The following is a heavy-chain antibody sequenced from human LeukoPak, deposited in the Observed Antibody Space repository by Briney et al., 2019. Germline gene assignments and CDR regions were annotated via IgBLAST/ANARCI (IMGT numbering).Heavy chain of an antibody. CDR1: GFTVSSNY. J-gene: IGHJ4*02. CDR3: ARESSSGWYFDY. Sequence: PGESLRLSCAASGFTVSSNYMSWVRQAPGKGLEWVSVIYSGGSTYYADSVKGRFTISRDNSKNTLYLQMNSLRAEDTAVYYCARESSSGWYFDYWGQGTLVTVSS. CDR2: IYSGGST. V-gene: IGHV3-66*01. D-gene: IGHD6-19*01.